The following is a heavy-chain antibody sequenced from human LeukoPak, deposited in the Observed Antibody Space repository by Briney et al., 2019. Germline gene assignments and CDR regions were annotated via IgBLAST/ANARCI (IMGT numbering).Heavy chain of an antibody. V-gene: IGHV4-39*07. D-gene: IGHD3-10*01. J-gene: IGHJ3*02. Sequence: SETLSLTCTVSGASISNYYWGWIRQPPGKGLEWIGNIFYSGSTYYSPSLRSRVTISLDTSRNQFSLKLNSVTAADTAVYYCAKSNGYGLVDIWGQGTMVTVPS. CDR1: GASISNYY. CDR2: IFYSGST. CDR3: AKSNGYGLVDI.